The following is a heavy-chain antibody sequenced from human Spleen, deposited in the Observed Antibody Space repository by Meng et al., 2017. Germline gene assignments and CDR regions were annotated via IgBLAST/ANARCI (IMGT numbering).Heavy chain of an antibody. Sequence: QVQLQELGPGLVKPSGTLSLNCAVSGGSISSSTWWTWVRQPPGKGLEWIGEVYHSGSTNYNPSLKSRVTMSVDESNNQFSLKLSSVTAADTAVYYCAGFTLIRGIMPWFDPWGQGTLVTVSS. CDR3: AGFTLIRGIMPWFDP. D-gene: IGHD3-10*01. J-gene: IGHJ5*02. V-gene: IGHV4-4*02. CDR2: VYHSGST. CDR1: GGSISSSTW.